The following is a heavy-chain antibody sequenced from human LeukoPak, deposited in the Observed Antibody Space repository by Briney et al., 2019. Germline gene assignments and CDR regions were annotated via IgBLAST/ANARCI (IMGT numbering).Heavy chain of an antibody. CDR1: GFTFSSYA. D-gene: IGHD3-10*01. CDR2: INGRGAST. V-gene: IGHV3-23*01. J-gene: IGHJ4*02. CDR3: AKANRGISGSGSFHYDY. Sequence: PGGSLRLSCAASGFTFSSYAMSWVRQAPGKGLEWVSTINGRGASTYSADSVEGRFTISRDNSKNTLYLQMHSLRVEDTAVYYCAKANRGISGSGSFHYDYWGQGTLVTVSS.